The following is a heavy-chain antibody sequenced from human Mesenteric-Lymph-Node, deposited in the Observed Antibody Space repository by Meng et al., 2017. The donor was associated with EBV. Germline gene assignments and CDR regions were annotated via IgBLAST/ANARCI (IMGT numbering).Heavy chain of an antibody. J-gene: IGHJ5*02. V-gene: IGHV4-4*02. CDR2: IHHSGAT. CDR1: GGSISSDNW. CDR3: ASVIYGSGLNSWFDP. Sequence: GHLQESGQGLLTPSGTLSLTCAVSGGSISSDNWWTWVRQPPGKGLEWIGEIHHSGATNYNPSLKSRVTISVDKSKNQFSLKLSSVTAADAAVYFCASVIYGSGLNSWFDPWGHGTLVTVSS. D-gene: IGHD3-10*01.